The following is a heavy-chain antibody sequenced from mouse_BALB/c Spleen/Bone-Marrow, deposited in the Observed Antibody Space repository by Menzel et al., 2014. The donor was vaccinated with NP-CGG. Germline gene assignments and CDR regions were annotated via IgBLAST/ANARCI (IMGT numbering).Heavy chain of an antibody. V-gene: IGHV1-37*01. Sequence: EVQLQQSGPELVKPGASVKISCKASGYSFTGYFMNWVKQSHGKSLEWIGRINPYNGDTFYNQKFKGKATLTVDKSSSTAHMELLSLTTEVSAVYYCGRAYYCGSSYIDHWGQCTPLTVSS. CDR1: GYSFTGYF. CDR2: INPYNGDT. J-gene: IGHJ2*01. CDR3: GRAYYCGSSYIDH. D-gene: IGHD1-1*01.